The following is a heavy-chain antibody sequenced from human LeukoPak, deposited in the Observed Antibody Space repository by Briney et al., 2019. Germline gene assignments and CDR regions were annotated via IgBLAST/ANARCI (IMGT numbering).Heavy chain of an antibody. CDR2: IRHDGSDK. V-gene: IGHV3-30*02. CDR3: AKDGPPFDY. Sequence: GGSLRLSCGASGFTFGSYGMHWVRQAPGKGLEWVAFIRHDGSDKYYAESVKGRFSISRDNSKDTLHLQMTSLTPEDAAVYYCAKDGPPFDYWGQGTRLTVSS. CDR1: GFTFGSYG. J-gene: IGHJ4*02.